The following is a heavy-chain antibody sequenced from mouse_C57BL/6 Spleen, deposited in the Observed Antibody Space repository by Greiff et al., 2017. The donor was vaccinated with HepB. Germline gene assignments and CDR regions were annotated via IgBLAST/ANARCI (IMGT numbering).Heavy chain of an antibody. Sequence: QVQLQQPGAELVRPGSSVKLSCKASGYTFTSYWMHWVKQRPIQGLEWIGNIDPSDSETHYNQKFKDKATLTVDKSSSTAYMQLSSLTSEDSAVYYCARPDYYGSSPYAFDYWGQGTTLTVSS. J-gene: IGHJ2*01. D-gene: IGHD1-1*01. CDR3: ARPDYYGSSPYAFDY. V-gene: IGHV1-52*01. CDR2: IDPSDSET. CDR1: GYTFTSYW.